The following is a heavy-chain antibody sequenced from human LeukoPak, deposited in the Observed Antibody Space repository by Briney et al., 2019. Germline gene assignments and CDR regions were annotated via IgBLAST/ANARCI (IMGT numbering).Heavy chain of an antibody. Sequence: SQTLSLTCTVSGGSISSGGYYWSWIRQPPGKGLEWIGYIYHSGSTYYNPSLKSRVTISLNTSKNQFSLKLNSVTAADTAVYYCARVTPAGAWLGYFDYWGQGTLVTVSS. V-gene: IGHV4-30-2*01. D-gene: IGHD6-19*01. CDR2: IYHSGST. CDR3: ARVTPAGAWLGYFDY. J-gene: IGHJ4*02. CDR1: GGSISSGGYY.